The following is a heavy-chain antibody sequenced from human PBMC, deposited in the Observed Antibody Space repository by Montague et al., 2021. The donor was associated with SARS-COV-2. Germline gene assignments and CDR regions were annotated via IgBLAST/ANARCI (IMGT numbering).Heavy chain of an antibody. D-gene: IGHD6-19*01. CDR3: ARDIAVAGLFDY. V-gene: IGHV4-61*02. CDR1: GGSISSGSYY. Sequence: TLSLTYTVSGGSISSGSYYWSWIRQPAGKGLEWIGRISISGSTNYNPSLKSRVTISVDTSKNQFSLKLSSVTAADTAVYYCARDIAVAGLFDYWGQGTLVTVPS. CDR2: ISISGST. J-gene: IGHJ4*02.